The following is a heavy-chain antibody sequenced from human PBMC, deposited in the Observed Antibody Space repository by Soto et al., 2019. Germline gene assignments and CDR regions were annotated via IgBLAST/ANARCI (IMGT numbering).Heavy chain of an antibody. CDR3: ARIESRGDFDY. CDR2: IYWNDDK. Sequence: QITLKESGPTLVKPTQTLTLTCTFSGFSLSTSGVGVGWICQPPGKALEWLALIYWNDDKRYSPSLKSRITITTATPESQVVLRMSNMDPVDTATYFCARIESRGDFDYWGQGTLVTVSS. D-gene: IGHD3-10*01. V-gene: IGHV2-5*01. J-gene: IGHJ4*02. CDR1: GFSLSTSGVG.